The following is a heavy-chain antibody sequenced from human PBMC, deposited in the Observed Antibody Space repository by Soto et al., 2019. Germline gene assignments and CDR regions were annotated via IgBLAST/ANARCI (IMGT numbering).Heavy chain of an antibody. J-gene: IGHJ6*01. CDR1: EFTFSSYS. Sequence: EVQLLESGGGLVQPGGSLRLSCAASEFTFSSYSMIWVRQAPGKGLEWVSGVNGGGDITYYAESVKGRFTISRDNSQTTLYPQMNSLSGEDTGVFFCARGHFGVTMDVWGQGTTVTVSS. V-gene: IGHV3-23*01. CDR3: ARGHFGVTMDV. CDR2: VNGGGDIT. D-gene: IGHD3-3*01.